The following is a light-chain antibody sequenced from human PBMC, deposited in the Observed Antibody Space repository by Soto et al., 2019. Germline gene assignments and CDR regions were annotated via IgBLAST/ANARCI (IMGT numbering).Light chain of an antibody. CDR1: ESISSW. CDR3: QQYNRYSRT. CDR2: DAS. Sequence: DIQMTQSPSTLSASVGDRVTISCRASESISSWLAWYQQKPGKAPKVLIYDASSLKSGVPSRFSGSGSGTEFTLTIGSLQPDDLATYYCQQYNRYSRTFGQGTKVDIK. V-gene: IGKV1-5*01. J-gene: IGKJ1*01.